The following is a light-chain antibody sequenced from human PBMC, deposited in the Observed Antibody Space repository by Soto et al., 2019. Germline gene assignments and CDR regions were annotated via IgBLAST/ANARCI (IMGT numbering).Light chain of an antibody. CDR3: QQYGSSTT. CDR2: GAS. V-gene: IGKV3-20*01. CDR1: QSVSSSY. Sequence: EIVLTNSPGTLSLSQGEIATLSCRASQSVSSSYLAWYQQKPGQAPRLLIYGASSRATGIPDRFSGSGSGTDFTLTISRLEPEDFALYYCQQYGSSTTFGQGTRLEIK. J-gene: IGKJ5*01.